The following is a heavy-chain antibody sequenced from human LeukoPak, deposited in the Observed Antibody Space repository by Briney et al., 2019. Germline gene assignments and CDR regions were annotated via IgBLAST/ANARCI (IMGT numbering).Heavy chain of an antibody. CDR1: GYTLTELS. CDR3: ASIGWNDVRDAFDI. J-gene: IGHJ3*02. CDR2: INPNSGGT. Sequence: ASVKVSCKVSGYTLTELSMHWVRQAPGQGLEWMGWINPNSGGTNYAQKFQGRVTMTRDTSISTAYMELSRLRSDDTAVYYCASIGWNDVRDAFDIWGQGTMVTVSS. D-gene: IGHD1-1*01. V-gene: IGHV1-2*02.